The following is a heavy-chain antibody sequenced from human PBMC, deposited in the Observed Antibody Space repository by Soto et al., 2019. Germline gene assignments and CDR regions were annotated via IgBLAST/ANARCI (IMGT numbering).Heavy chain of an antibody. CDR2: ISYDGSNK. V-gene: IGHV3-30-3*01. Sequence: GGSLRLSCAASGFTFSSYAMHWVRQAPGKGLEWVAVISYDGSNKYYADSVKGRFTISRDNSKNTLYLQMNSLRAEDTAVYYCARVGYHILTGYYISSPSDAFDIWGQGTMVTVSS. D-gene: IGHD3-9*01. CDR1: GFTFSSYA. J-gene: IGHJ3*02. CDR3: ARVGYHILTGYYISSPSDAFDI.